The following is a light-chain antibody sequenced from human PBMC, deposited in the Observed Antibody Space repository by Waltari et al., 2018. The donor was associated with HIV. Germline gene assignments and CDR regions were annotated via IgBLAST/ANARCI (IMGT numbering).Light chain of an antibody. Sequence: DRVTITCRASQNIGDYLNWYHQKPGKAPQLLISGASSLQSGVPSRFRGSGSGTEFTLTISSLQPEDFATYFCQQSHNIPLTFGQGTKVEIK. J-gene: IGKJ1*01. CDR1: QNIGDY. CDR3: QQSHNIPLT. V-gene: IGKV1-39*01. CDR2: GAS.